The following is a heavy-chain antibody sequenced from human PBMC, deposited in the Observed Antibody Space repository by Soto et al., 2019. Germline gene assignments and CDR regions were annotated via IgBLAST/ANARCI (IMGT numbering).Heavy chain of an antibody. D-gene: IGHD3-3*01. CDR1: GFTFSSYA. Sequence: EVQLLESGGGLVQPGGSLRLSCAASGFTFSSYAMSWVRQAPGKGLEWVSAISGSGGSTYYADSVKGRFTISRDNSKNTLYLQMNSLRAEDTAVYCCAKDPLYDFWSGYYDDAFDIWGQGTMVTVSS. CDR2: ISGSGGST. CDR3: AKDPLYDFWSGYYDDAFDI. V-gene: IGHV3-23*01. J-gene: IGHJ3*02.